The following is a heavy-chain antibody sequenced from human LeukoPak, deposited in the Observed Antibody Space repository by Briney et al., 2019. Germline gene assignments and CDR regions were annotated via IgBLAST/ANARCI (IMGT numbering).Heavy chain of an antibody. Sequence: SETLSLTCTVSGDSMNSTNYYWAWLRQPPGKGLEWVATIYYTGSTHYSPSLYSRVAVSLDTSQNQFSLRFNSVTAADTAMYFCARVSREEFGRGYFDYWGQGTLVTVSS. CDR2: IYYTGST. CDR1: GDSMNSTNYY. D-gene: IGHD2-15*01. CDR3: ARVSREEFGRGYFDY. V-gene: IGHV4-39*07. J-gene: IGHJ4*02.